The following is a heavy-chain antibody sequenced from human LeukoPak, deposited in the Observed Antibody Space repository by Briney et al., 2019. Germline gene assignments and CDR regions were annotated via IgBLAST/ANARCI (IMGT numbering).Heavy chain of an antibody. V-gene: IGHV3-66*01. Sequence: PGGSLRLSCAASGFTVSSNYMSLVRQAPGKGLEWVSVIYSGGSTYYADSVKGRFTISRDNSKNTLYLQMNSLRAEDTAVYYCARLSCSGGSCYPHYWGQGTLVTVSS. CDR1: GFTVSSNY. CDR3: ARLSCSGGSCYPHY. J-gene: IGHJ4*02. D-gene: IGHD2-15*01. CDR2: IYSGGST.